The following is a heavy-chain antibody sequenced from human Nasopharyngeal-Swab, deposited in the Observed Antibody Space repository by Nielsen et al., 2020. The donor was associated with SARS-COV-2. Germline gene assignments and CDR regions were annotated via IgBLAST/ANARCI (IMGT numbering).Heavy chain of an antibody. D-gene: IGHD3-10*01. CDR2: INYSGST. V-gene: IGHV4-34*01. J-gene: IGHJ6*02. CDR3: ARLATMIRGDYTTYYNGDMDV. Sequence: ESLKISCVASGFTFSTYGMHWVRQAPGKGLEWIGEINYSGSTNYNPSLKSRVTISVDTSKNQFSLRLSSVTAADTAVYYCARLATMIRGDYTTYYNGDMDVWGQGTTVTLSS. CDR1: GFTFSTYG.